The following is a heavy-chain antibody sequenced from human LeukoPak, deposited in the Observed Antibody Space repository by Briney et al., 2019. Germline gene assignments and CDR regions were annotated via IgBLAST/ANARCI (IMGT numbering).Heavy chain of an antibody. Sequence: PSETLSLTCIITGGSISDYYWGWIRQPPGKGLEWIGYVHSNGDTGYNPSLKSRLTISLDTSKKDFSLRVRSLTAADTAVYYCARDRGLGWFDPWGQGTLVTVSS. CDR2: VHSNGDT. CDR3: ARDRGLGWFDP. J-gene: IGHJ5*02. V-gene: IGHV4-59*01. CDR1: GGSISDYY.